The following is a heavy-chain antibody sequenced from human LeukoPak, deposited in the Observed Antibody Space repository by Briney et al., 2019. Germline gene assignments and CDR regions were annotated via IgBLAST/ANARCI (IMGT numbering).Heavy chain of an antibody. CDR1: GFTFSSCA. V-gene: IGHV3-23*01. CDR2: ISANGDTT. Sequence: PGGSLRLSCAASGFTFSSCAMSWVRQAPGKGLEGVSGISANGDTTKYADSVKGRFTISRDNSKNTVFLQMNSLRADDTAVYYCAKEGRIAAGTGDYFDYWGQGTLVTVSS. CDR3: AKEGRIAAGTGDYFDY. D-gene: IGHD6-13*01. J-gene: IGHJ4*02.